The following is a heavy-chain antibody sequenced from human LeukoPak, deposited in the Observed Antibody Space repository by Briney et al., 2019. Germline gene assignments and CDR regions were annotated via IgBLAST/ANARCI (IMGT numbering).Heavy chain of an antibody. CDR2: INHSGST. CDR1: GGSFSGYY. Sequence: PSETLSLTCAVYGGSFSGYYWSWIRQPPGKGLEWIGEINHSGSTNYNLSLKSRVTISVDTSKNQFSLKLSSVTAADTAVYYCARVVVPAATWFDPWGQGTLVTVSS. D-gene: IGHD2-2*01. J-gene: IGHJ5*02. V-gene: IGHV4-34*01. CDR3: ARVVVPAATWFDP.